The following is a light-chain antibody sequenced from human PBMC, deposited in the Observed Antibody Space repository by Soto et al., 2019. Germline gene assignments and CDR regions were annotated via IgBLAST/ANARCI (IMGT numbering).Light chain of an antibody. CDR2: GAS. Sequence: EIVLTQSPGTLSLSPGERATLSCRASQSVSSSYLAWYQQKPGQAPRLLIYGASGRATGIPDRFSGSESGTDFTLTISRLGPEDFAVYYCQQYGSSPLYTFGQGTKLEI. CDR1: QSVSSSY. J-gene: IGKJ2*01. V-gene: IGKV3-20*01. CDR3: QQYGSSPLYT.